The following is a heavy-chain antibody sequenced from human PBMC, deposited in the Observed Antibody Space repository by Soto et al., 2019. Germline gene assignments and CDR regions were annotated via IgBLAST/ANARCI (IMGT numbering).Heavy chain of an antibody. CDR2: ISSSSSYI. D-gene: IGHD1-1*01. CDR3: AGGDHDGGYYYYGRDV. V-gene: IGHV3-21*01. Sequence: GGSLRLSCAASGFTFSSYSMNWVRQAPGKGLEWVSSISSSSSYIYYADSVKGRFTISRDNAKNSLYLQMNSLRAEDTAVYYCAGGDHDGGYYYYGRDVWGQGTTVTVSS. CDR1: GFTFSSYS. J-gene: IGHJ6*02.